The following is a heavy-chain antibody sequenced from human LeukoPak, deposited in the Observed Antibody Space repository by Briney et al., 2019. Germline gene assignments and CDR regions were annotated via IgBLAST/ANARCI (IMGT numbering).Heavy chain of an antibody. Sequence: NPSETLSLTCTVSGGSISSYYWSWIRQPPGKGLEWIGYIYYSGSTNYNPSLKTRVTISVATSKNQFSLKLSSVTAADTAVYYCARGGSSQPVVDYWGQGTLVTVSS. J-gene: IGHJ4*02. V-gene: IGHV4-59*01. CDR3: ARGGSSQPVVDY. D-gene: IGHD1-26*01. CDR2: IYYSGST. CDR1: GGSISSYY.